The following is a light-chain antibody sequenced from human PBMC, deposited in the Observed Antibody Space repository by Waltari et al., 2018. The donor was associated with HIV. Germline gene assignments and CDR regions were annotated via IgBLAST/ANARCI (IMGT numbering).Light chain of an antibody. J-gene: IGLJ2*01. CDR3: SSYTSSNTVV. CDR2: EVT. V-gene: IGLV2-14*01. CDR1: SSDVGGYHY. Sequence: QSALTQPASVSGPPGQSITISCTGTSSDVGGYHYVSWYQQHPGKAPKVMIYEVTNRPSGVSNRFSGSKSGNTASLTISGLQAEDEADYYCSSYTSSNTVVFGGGTKLTVL.